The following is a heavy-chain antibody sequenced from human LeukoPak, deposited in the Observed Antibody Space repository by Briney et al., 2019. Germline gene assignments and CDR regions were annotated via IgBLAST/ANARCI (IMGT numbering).Heavy chain of an antibody. V-gene: IGHV1-69*04. Sequence: SVTVSCKASGGTFSSYAISWVRQAPGQGLEWMGRILPILAIANYAQTFQGRVTITADKSTNTAYMELSSLRSEDTAVYYCARGKEYGDCSSTSCCRAGPSFDYWGQGTLVTVSS. CDR2: ILPILAIA. CDR1: GGTFSSYA. J-gene: IGHJ4*02. D-gene: IGHD2-2*01. CDR3: ARGKEYGDCSSTSCCRAGPSFDY.